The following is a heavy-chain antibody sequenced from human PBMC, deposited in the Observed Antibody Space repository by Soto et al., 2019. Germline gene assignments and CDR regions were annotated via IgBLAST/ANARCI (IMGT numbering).Heavy chain of an antibody. D-gene: IGHD3-22*01. J-gene: IGHJ3*01. CDR3: ARGRTMIGVFTPGDAFDV. CDR1: GGSIISNNW. CDR2: VFHSGST. Sequence: QVQLLESGPGLGKPSGTLSLPCAVSGGSIISNNWWTWVRQSPGKGLEWIGEVFHSGSTNYNLSLKSRVTTSVDTPKNEFALILTSVTAADTAVYYGARGRTMIGVFTPGDAFDVWGQGTIVTVSS. V-gene: IGHV4-4*02.